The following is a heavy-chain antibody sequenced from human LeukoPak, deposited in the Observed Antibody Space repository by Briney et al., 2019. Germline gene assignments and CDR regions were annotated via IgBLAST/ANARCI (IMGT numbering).Heavy chain of an antibody. V-gene: IGHV3-23*01. CDR1: GFTFSSYV. J-gene: IGHJ4*02. CDR3: AKGVNGD. Sequence: QPGGSLRLSCAASGFTFSSYVMNWVRQAPGKGLEWVSAIRGSDGNTYYADSAKGRFTISRDNSKNTLYLQMNSLRAEDTAVYYCAKGVNGDWGQGTLVTVSS. D-gene: IGHD1-1*01. CDR2: IRGSDGNT.